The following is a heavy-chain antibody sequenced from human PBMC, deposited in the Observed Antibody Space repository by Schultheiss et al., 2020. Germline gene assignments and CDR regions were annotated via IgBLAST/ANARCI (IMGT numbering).Heavy chain of an antibody. D-gene: IGHD3-16*01. CDR3: AKVGGVGFFDY. J-gene: IGHJ4*02. Sequence: GGSLRLSCAASGFTFSDYYMSWIRQAPGKGLEWVSYISSSGSTIYYADSVKGRFTISRDNSKNTLYLQMNSLRAEDTAVYYCAKVGGVGFFDYWGQGTLVTVSS. CDR2: ISSSGSTI. CDR1: GFTFSDYY. V-gene: IGHV3-11*01.